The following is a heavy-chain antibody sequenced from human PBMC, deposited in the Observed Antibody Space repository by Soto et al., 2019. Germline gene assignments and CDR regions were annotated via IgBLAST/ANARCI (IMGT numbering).Heavy chain of an antibody. CDR2: IYYSGST. CDR1: GGSISSSSYY. CDR3: ARLTPYPPYQISNNDY. Sequence: SETLSLTCTVSGGSISSSSYYWGWIRQPPGKGLEWIGSIYYSGSTYYNPSLKSRVTISVDTSKNQFSLKLSSVTAADTAVYYCARLTPYPPYQISNNDYWGQGTLVTVSS. J-gene: IGHJ4*02. D-gene: IGHD1-20*01. V-gene: IGHV4-39*01.